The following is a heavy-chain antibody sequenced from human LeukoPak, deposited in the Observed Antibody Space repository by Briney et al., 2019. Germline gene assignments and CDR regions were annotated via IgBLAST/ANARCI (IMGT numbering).Heavy chain of an antibody. CDR2: MYHSGST. D-gene: IGHD3-22*01. V-gene: IGHV4-38-2*02. CDR1: GYSISSGYY. Sequence: SETLSLTCTVSGYSISSGYYWGWILQPPGKGLDWIVNMYHSGSTYYNPSLKSRVTISIDKSKNQFSLKLSSVTAADTAVYYCARVRYFDSSGYYYDFDYWGQGTLVTVSS. J-gene: IGHJ4*02. CDR3: ARVRYFDSSGYYYDFDY.